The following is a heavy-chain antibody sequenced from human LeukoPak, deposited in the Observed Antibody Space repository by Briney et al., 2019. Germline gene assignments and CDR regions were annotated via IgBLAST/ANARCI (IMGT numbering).Heavy chain of an antibody. Sequence: PSETLSLTCTVSGDSINDYYWSWLRQTPGEGLEWLGYIHSGGNAYFNPSAEGRSSISLDKSQNQFFLRLTSVTAADTAVYFCARDHYDSRGDYVVEYWGQGTLVTVSS. CDR3: ARDHYDSRGDYVVEY. CDR2: IHSGGNA. CDR1: GDSINDYY. D-gene: IGHD3-22*01. V-gene: IGHV4-59*12. J-gene: IGHJ4*02.